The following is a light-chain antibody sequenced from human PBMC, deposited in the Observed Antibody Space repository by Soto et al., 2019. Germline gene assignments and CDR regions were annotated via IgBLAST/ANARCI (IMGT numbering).Light chain of an antibody. CDR2: GAS. Sequence: LTQYPGTLSLSPDERATLSCMARHSGSSTYLAWHQQQPGQAPRLLIYGASSRATVFPDRFSGNGCETDFPLTFSRVAPEDFAVYYCLQYGSLPITFGQGTRLEIK. J-gene: IGKJ5*01. CDR3: LQYGSLPIT. V-gene: IGKV3-20*01. CDR1: HSGSSTY.